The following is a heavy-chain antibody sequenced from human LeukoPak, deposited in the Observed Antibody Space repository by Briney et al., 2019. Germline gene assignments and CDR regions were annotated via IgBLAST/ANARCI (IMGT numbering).Heavy chain of an antibody. V-gene: IGHV4-31*03. CDR2: IYYSGST. CDR3: ARSSQGAVAGKFDY. Sequence: SETLSLTCTVSGGSISSGGSYWSWIRQHPGKGLEWIGYIYYSGSTYYNPSLKSRVTISVDTSKNQLSLKLSSVTAADAAVYFCARSSQGAVAGKFDYWGQGTLVTVSS. CDR1: GGSISSGGSY. J-gene: IGHJ4*02. D-gene: IGHD6-19*01.